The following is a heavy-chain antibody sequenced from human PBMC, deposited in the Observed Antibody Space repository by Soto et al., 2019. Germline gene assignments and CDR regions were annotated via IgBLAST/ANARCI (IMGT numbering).Heavy chain of an antibody. CDR3: ARPRGFLEWLLDSANWFDP. D-gene: IGHD3-3*01. CDR2: IYYSGST. J-gene: IGHJ5*02. CDR1: GGSISSSRHY. Sequence: SETLSLTCTVSGGSISSSRHYWGWIRQPPGKGLEWIGSIYYSGSTYYNPSLKSRVTISVDTSKNQFSLKLSSVTAADTAVYYCARPRGFLEWLLDSANWFDPWGQGTLVTVSS. V-gene: IGHV4-39*01.